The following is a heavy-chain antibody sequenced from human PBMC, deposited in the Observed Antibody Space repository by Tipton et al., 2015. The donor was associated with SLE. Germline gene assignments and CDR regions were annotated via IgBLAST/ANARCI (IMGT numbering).Heavy chain of an antibody. Sequence: SLRLSCATSGFTFSSYEMNWVRQAPGKGLEWVGFIRSKAYGGTTEYAASVKGRFTISRDDSRSVAYLQMNSLKIEDTAVYYCARTARSTRVGARLGHWGQGTLVIVSS. CDR3: ARTARSTRVGARLGH. V-gene: IGHV3-49*04. D-gene: IGHD1-26*01. J-gene: IGHJ4*02. CDR2: IRSKAYGGTT. CDR1: GFTFSSYE.